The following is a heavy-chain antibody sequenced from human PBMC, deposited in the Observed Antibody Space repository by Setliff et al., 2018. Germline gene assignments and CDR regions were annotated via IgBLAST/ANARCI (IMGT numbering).Heavy chain of an antibody. D-gene: IGHD5-18*01. V-gene: IGHV3-30*04. J-gene: IGHJ5*01. CDR1: GFTFSNYA. Sequence: CAASGFTFSNYAMHWVRQAPGKGLEWVAVISYDGSNKYHADSVKGRFTISRDNSKNTLYLQMDSLRAEDTAVYFCARSPGWIPWFDSWGQGTLVTVSS. CDR2: ISYDGSNK. CDR3: ARSPGWIPWFDS.